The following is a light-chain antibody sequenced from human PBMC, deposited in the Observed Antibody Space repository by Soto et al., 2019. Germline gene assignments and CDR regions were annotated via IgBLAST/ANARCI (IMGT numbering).Light chain of an antibody. J-gene: IGLJ1*01. CDR2: GNS. CDR1: SSSIGAGYD. CDR3: QSYDSSLSGSEV. Sequence: QLVLTQPPSVSGAPGQRVTISCTGSSSSIGAGYDVHWYQQLPGTAPKLLMYGNSNRPSGVPDRFSGSKSGTSASLAITGLQAEDEADYYCQSYDSSLSGSEVFGTGTKLTVL. V-gene: IGLV1-40*01.